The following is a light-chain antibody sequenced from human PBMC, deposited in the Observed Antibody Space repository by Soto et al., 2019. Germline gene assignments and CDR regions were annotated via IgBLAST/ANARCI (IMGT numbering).Light chain of an antibody. V-gene: IGKV1-39*01. Sequence: DIQMTQSPSSLSASLGDRVTITCRASQSISTYLNWYQQKPGKAPKLLIATASTLQSGVPSRFSGSGSGTDFTLSISSVQPEDIAIYFWQQGFMTPPYTFGQGTRLEFK. CDR2: TAS. J-gene: IGKJ2*01. CDR1: QSISTY. CDR3: QQGFMTPPYT.